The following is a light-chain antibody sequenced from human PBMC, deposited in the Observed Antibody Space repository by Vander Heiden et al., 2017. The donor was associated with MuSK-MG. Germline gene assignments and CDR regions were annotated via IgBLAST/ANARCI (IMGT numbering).Light chain of an antibody. V-gene: IGKV3-11*01. CDR2: DAS. J-gene: IGKJ4*01. CDR3: QQKLT. CDR1: QSVSSY. Sequence: ENVLTQSPATLSLSPGERATLSCRARQSVSSYLAWYQQKPGQAPRLLIYDASSRAAGIPARFSGSGSGTDFTLTISSLEPEDFAVYYCQQKLTFGGGTKVXIK.